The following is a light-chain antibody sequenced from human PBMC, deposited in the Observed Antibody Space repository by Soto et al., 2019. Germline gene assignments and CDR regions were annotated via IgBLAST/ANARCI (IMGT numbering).Light chain of an antibody. CDR3: QKSDHLPL. J-gene: IGKJ3*01. Sequence: IHMTQSPPSLSASVGNRVTITCQASHDIGNSLNWYQDKPGQAPQLVIYDAYNLETGVPSTFSGNAYGTDSTFTISSLRPEDIATYYCQKSDHLPLFGPGTKVDIK. V-gene: IGKV1-33*01. CDR1: HDIGNS. CDR2: DAY.